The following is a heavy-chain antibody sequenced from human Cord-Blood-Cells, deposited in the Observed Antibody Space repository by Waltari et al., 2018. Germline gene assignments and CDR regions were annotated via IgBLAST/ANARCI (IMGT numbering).Heavy chain of an antibody. CDR3: ASAMVRGVGHAFDI. Sequence: QVQLQQWGAGLLKPSETLSLTCAVYGGSFSGYYWSWIRQPPGKGLEWIGEINHSGSTNYNPPLKSRVTISVDTSKNQFSLKLSSVTAADTAVYYCASAMVRGVGHAFDIWGQGTMVTVSS. J-gene: IGHJ3*02. D-gene: IGHD3-10*01. V-gene: IGHV4-34*01. CDR1: GGSFSGYY. CDR2: INHSGST.